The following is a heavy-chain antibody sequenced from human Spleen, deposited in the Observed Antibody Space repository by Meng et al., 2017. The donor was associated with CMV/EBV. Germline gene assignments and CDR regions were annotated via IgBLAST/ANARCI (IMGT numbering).Heavy chain of an antibody. D-gene: IGHD5-12*01. CDR2: MNPNSGNT. J-gene: IGHJ4*02. V-gene: IGHV1-8*01. CDR3: ARGSGYLNPFDY. CDR1: GYTFNSYD. Sequence: QVQLVQFGAEEKKRGASVKVSCKSSGYTFNSYDINWVRQATGQGLEWMGWMNPNSGNTGYAQKFQGRVTATANKSTRTAYMELSSLTSEDTAVYYCARGSGYLNPFDYWGQGTLVTVSS.